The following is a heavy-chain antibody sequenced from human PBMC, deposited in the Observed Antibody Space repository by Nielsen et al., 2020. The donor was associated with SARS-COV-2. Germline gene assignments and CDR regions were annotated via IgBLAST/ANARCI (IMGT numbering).Heavy chain of an antibody. V-gene: IGHV4-31*03. CDR1: GGSIRSGGYY. D-gene: IGHD3-22*01. Sequence: SETLSLTCTVSGGSIRSGGYYWSRIRQRPGKGLEWIAYISFGGSTHYNPSLTGRVTISADTSELSLYLSSVTAADTAVYYCARDQLPHFYDGSGYSPGSCDVWGQGALGIVSS. CDR3: ARDQLPHFYDGSGYSPGSCDV. CDR2: ISFGGST. J-gene: IGHJ3*01.